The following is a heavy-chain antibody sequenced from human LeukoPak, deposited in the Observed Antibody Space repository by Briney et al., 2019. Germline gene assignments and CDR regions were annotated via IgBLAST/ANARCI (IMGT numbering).Heavy chain of an antibody. V-gene: IGHV4-61*02. CDR2: IYTSGST. Sequence: SETLSLTCTVSGGSISSGSYYWSWIRQPAGKGLEWIGRIYTSGSTNYNPSLKSRVTISVDKSKNQFSLKLSSVTAADTAVYYCARDKREPRYAFDIWGQGTMVTVSS. J-gene: IGHJ3*02. D-gene: IGHD1-26*01. CDR3: ARDKREPRYAFDI. CDR1: GGSISSGSYY.